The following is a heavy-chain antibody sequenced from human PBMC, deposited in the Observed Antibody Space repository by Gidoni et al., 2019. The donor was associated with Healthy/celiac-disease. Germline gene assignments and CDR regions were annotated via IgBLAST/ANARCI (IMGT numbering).Heavy chain of an antibody. J-gene: IGHJ4*02. CDR3: VKDGSEWQWPLGRLFDY. D-gene: IGHD6-19*01. CDR1: GFTFSSYA. CDR2: ISSNGGST. V-gene: IGHV3-64D*08. Sequence: EVQLVESGGGLVQPGGSLRLSCSASGFTFSSYAMHWVRQAPGKGLEYVSAISSNGGSTYYADSVKGRFTISRDNSKNTLYLQMSSLRAEDTAVYYCVKDGSEWQWPLGRLFDYWGQGTLVTVSS.